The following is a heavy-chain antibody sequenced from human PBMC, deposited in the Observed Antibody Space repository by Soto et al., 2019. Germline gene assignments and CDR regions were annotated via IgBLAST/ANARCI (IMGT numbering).Heavy chain of an antibody. CDR3: ATYYTSWKT. CDR1: GYNFARSS. V-gene: IGHV5-51*01. D-gene: IGHD1-26*01. J-gene: IGHJ4*02. CDR2: IYPASSEI. Sequence: EVQLVESGAVVKKPGESLKISCQTSGYNFARSSIGWVRQMPGKGLEWMGIIYPASSEITYSPSFQGQVTISADMSISTAYLQWSSPQASETAIYYCATYYTSWKTWGQGTLVTVSS.